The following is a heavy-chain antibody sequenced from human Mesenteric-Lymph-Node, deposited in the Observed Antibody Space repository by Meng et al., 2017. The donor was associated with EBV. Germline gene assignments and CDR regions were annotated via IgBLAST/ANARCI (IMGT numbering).Heavy chain of an antibody. CDR1: GFTFSDHA. V-gene: IGHV3-23*01. J-gene: IGHJ4*02. CDR2: ISGSGGYT. D-gene: IGHD2-15*01. Sequence: GRLWECGGGLVPPGGALGLSCAASGFTFSDHAMSWVRQAPGKGLEWVSGISGSGGYTYYADSVKGRFTISRDNSKNTMYVQMNSLRAEDTAIYYCTKERKVVGPYFSENWGQGTLVTVSS. CDR3: TKERKVVGPYFSEN.